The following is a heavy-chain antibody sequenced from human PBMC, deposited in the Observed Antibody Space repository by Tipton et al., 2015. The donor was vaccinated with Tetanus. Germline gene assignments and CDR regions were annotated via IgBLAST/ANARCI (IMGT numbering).Heavy chain of an antibody. CDR1: GFTFSNYC. V-gene: IGHV3-7*01. Sequence: GSLRLSCVASGFTFSNYCMTWVRQAPGKGLEWVANIKQDGSTLYYVDSVKGRFTFSRDNAKNSLYLQLNSLRVEDTAVYYCARAISSRWGEHDAFDIWGQGTTVAVSP. CDR3: ARAISSRWGEHDAFDI. CDR2: IKQDGSTL. D-gene: IGHD1/OR15-1a*01. J-gene: IGHJ3*02.